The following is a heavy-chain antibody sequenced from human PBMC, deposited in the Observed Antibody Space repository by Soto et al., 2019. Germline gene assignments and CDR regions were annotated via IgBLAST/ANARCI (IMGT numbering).Heavy chain of an antibody. J-gene: IGHJ4*02. CDR2: ISYDGSNK. Sequence: ESGGGVVQPGRSLRLSCAASGFTFSSYAMHWVRQAPGKGLEWVAVISYDGSNKYYADSVKGRFTISRDNSKNTLYLQMTSLRAEDTAVYYCARGGKGIREMAKIPFDYWGQGTLVTVSS. V-gene: IGHV3-30-3*01. CDR1: GFTFSSYA. CDR3: ARGGKGIREMAKIPFDY. D-gene: IGHD5-12*01.